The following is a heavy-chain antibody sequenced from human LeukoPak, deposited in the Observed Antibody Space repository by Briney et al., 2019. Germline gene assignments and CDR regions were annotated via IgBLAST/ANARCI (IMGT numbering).Heavy chain of an antibody. V-gene: IGHV1-2*02. CDR1: GYTFSGYY. J-gene: IGHJ4*01. CDR3: ASWRGYVSGWSGFFDE. CDR2: IDHNWCRT. D-gene: IGHD6-19*01. Sequence: PSEKLSREASGYTFSGYYMHWVRQAPGQGLVWMRCIDHNWCRTNYAQKFQGRVTMARDTSISTPYMELSSLRSDDTAVYYCASWRGYVSGWSGFFDEGGQGTLVTVSS.